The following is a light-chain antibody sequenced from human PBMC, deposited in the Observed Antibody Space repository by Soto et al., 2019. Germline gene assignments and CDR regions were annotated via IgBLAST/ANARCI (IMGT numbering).Light chain of an antibody. CDR1: SSDVGGYNY. Sequence: QSALTQPASVSGSPAHSNTISSPRTSSDVGGYNYVSWYQQHPCKAPKLMIYEVSNRPSGVSNRFSGSKSGNTASLTISGLQAEDEADYYCSSYTSSSTLDVFGTGTKVTGL. CDR2: EVS. CDR3: SSYTSSSTLDV. J-gene: IGLJ1*01. V-gene: IGLV2-14*01.